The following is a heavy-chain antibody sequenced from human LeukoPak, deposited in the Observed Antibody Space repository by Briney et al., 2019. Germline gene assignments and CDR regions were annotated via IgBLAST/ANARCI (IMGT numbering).Heavy chain of an antibody. CDR1: GGSISSGGYY. D-gene: IGHD6-13*01. J-gene: IGHJ4*02. Sequence: SETLSLTCTVSGGSISSGGYYWSWIRQHPGKGLEWIGYIYYSGSTYYNPSLKSRVTISVDRSKNQFSLKLSSVTAADTAVYYCARDRGSSWTFDYWGQGTLVTVSS. CDR3: ARDRGSSWTFDY. V-gene: IGHV4-31*03. CDR2: IYYSGST.